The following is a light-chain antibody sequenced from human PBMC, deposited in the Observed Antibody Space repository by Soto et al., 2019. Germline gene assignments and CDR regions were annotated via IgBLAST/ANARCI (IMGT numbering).Light chain of an antibody. J-gene: IGKJ5*01. CDR2: GAS. CDR3: QQRDSWPIT. Sequence: EIVLTQSPGTLSLSPWERATLPCRASQSVSSSYLAWYQQKPGQPPRLLIYGASSRATGIPDRFSGSGSGTDFTLTINSLEPDDFAVYYCQQRDSWPITFGQGTRLEIK. CDR1: QSVSSSY. V-gene: IGKV3D-20*02.